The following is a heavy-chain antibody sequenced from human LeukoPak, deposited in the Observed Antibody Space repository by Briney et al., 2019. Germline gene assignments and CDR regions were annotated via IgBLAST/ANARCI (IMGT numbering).Heavy chain of an antibody. CDR1: GGSIGSSNYY. V-gene: IGHV4-39*01. CDR3: TAGRSDYFDF. CDR2: IYYSGST. J-gene: IGHJ4*02. D-gene: IGHD6-25*01. Sequence: SETLSLTCTVSGGSIGSSNYYWGWIRQPPGKGLEWIGSIYYSGSTSYNPSLKSRVTISVDTSKNQFSLKLSSVTAADTAVYYCTAGRSDYFDFWGQGTLVTVSS.